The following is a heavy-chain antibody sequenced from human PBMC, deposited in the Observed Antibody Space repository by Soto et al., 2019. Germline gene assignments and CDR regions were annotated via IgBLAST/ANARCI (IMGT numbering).Heavy chain of an antibody. Sequence: GASVKVSCKASGYTFTGYYMHWVRQAPGQGLECMGWINPNSGGTNYAQKFQGWVTMTRDTSISTAYMELSRLRSDDTAVYYCARGPDIVVVPAAMPEYYFDYWGQGTLVTVSS. V-gene: IGHV1-2*04. J-gene: IGHJ4*02. CDR1: GYTFTGYY. D-gene: IGHD2-2*01. CDR2: INPNSGGT. CDR3: ARGPDIVVVPAAMPEYYFDY.